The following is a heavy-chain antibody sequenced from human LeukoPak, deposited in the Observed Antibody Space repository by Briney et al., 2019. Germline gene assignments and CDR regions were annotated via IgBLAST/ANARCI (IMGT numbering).Heavy chain of an antibody. D-gene: IGHD3-10*01. Sequence: GASVKVSCKASGYTFTGYYMHWVRQAPGQGLEWMGWINPNSGGTNYAQKFQGRVTMTRDTSISTAYMELSRLRSDDTAVYYCARTRLLWFGELLYYYGMDVWGQGTTVTVSS. V-gene: IGHV1-2*02. CDR1: GYTFTGYY. CDR3: ARTRLLWFGELLYYYGMDV. J-gene: IGHJ6*02. CDR2: INPNSGGT.